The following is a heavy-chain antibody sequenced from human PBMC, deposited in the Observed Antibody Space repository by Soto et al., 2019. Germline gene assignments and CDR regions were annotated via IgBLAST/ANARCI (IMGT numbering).Heavy chain of an antibody. CDR1: GGSISSYY. CDR2: IYYSGST. D-gene: IGHD4-17*01. J-gene: IGHJ4*02. V-gene: IGHV4-59*01. Sequence: PSETLSLTCTVSGGSISSYYWSWIRQPPGKGLEWIGYIYYSGSTNYNPSLKSRVTISVDTSKNQFSLKLSSVTAADTAVYYCATYIRDDYGDYGFDYWGQGTLVTVSS. CDR3: ATYIRDDYGDYGFDY.